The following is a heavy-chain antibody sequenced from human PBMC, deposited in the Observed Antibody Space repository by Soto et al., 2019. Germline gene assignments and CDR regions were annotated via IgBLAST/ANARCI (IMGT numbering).Heavy chain of an antibody. J-gene: IGHJ6*04. CDR1: GYTFTSYG. D-gene: IGHD6-19*01. V-gene: IGHV1-18*01. CDR2: ISAYNGNT. CDR3: ARDVPPSSGSYEDRGYYAYGMDV. Sequence: QVQLVQSGAEVKKPGASVKVSCKASGYTFTSYGISWVRQAPGQGLEWMGWISAYNGNTNYAQKLQGRDTMTTDTTTSTAYMEMRSLSSDDTAVYSCARDVPPSSGSYEDRGYYAYGMDVWGEGTTVTVSA.